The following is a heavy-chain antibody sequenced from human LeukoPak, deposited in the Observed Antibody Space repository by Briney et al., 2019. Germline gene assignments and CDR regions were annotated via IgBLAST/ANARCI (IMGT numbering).Heavy chain of an antibody. CDR1: GVNFSSYW. Sequence: GGSLRLSCAVSGVNFSSYWMSWVRQAPGRGLEWVANIKQDGSEEYYVDSVKGRFTISRDNAKNSLYLQRNSLRAEDTAVYYCARGRGARAWDYYYYYMDVWGKGTTVTVSS. V-gene: IGHV3-7*04. D-gene: IGHD1-26*01. CDR2: IKQDGSEE. CDR3: ARGRGARAWDYYYYYMDV. J-gene: IGHJ6*03.